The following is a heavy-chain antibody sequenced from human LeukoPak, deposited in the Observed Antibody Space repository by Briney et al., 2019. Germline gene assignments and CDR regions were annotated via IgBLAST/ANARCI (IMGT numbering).Heavy chain of an antibody. D-gene: IGHD2-2*01. V-gene: IGHV1-2*02. J-gene: IGHJ6*03. CDR3: ARDQYCSSTSCSQGYYYYYYMDV. CDR2: INPNSCGT. Sequence: ASVKVSCKASGYTFTGYYMHWVRQAPGQVLESMGWINPNSCGTNYAQKFQGRVTMTRDTSISTAYIELSRLRSDDTAVYYCARDQYCSSTSCSQGYYYYYYMDVWGKGTTVTVSS. CDR1: GYTFTGYY.